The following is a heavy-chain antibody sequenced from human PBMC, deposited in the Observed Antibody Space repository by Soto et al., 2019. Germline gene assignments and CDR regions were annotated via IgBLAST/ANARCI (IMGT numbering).Heavy chain of an antibody. CDR3: ARASMTTVTNSLSYNWFDP. CDR2: INAGNGNT. J-gene: IGHJ5*02. CDR1: GYTFTSYA. Sequence: ASVKVSCKASGYTFTSYAMHWVRQAPGQRLEWMGWINAGNGNTKYSQKFQGRVTITRDTSASTAYMELSSLRSEDTAVYYCARASMTTVTNSLSYNWFDPWGQGTLVTVSS. D-gene: IGHD4-17*01. V-gene: IGHV1-3*01.